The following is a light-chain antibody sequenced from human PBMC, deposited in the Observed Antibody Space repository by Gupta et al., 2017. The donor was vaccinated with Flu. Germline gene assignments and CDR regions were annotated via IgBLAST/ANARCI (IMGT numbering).Light chain of an antibody. CDR2: KAS. CDR1: PCIGSW. J-gene: IGKJ1*01. CDR3: QQYDGSST. Sequence: DTQITQPPSTLSASVGDRVRITCRASPCIGSWLAWYQQKPGKAPDLLIYKASALETGVPSRFSGGGSGTEFTLTISSLQPDDFATHYCQQYDGSSTFGQGTKVEIK. V-gene: IGKV1-5*03.